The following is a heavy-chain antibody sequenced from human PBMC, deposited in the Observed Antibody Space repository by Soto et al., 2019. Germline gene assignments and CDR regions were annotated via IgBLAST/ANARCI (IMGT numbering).Heavy chain of an antibody. CDR2: ISFDGSNQ. V-gene: IGHV3-30-3*01. Sequence: QVQLVESGGGVVQPGRSLRLSCAASEFTFSSYAMHWVRQAPGKGLEWVAVISFDGSNQHYGDSVKGRFTISRDNSNNTLYLQLNRLRVEDTAVYYCARDRVVAGIGEVDYWGQGTLVTVSS. D-gene: IGHD6-19*01. CDR3: ARDRVVAGIGEVDY. J-gene: IGHJ4*02. CDR1: EFTFSSYA.